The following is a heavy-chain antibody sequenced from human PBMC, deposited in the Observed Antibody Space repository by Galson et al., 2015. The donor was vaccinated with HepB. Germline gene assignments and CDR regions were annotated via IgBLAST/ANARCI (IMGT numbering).Heavy chain of an antibody. Sequence: SVKVSCKASGYTFTSYAMHWVRQAPGQRLEWMGWINAGNGNTKYSQKFQGRVTITRDTSASTAYMELSSLRSEDTAVYYCARDTAWYQLPFDAFNIWGQGTMVTVSS. CDR3: ARDTAWYQLPFDAFNI. CDR1: GYTFTSYA. D-gene: IGHD2-2*01. V-gene: IGHV1-3*01. J-gene: IGHJ3*02. CDR2: INAGNGNT.